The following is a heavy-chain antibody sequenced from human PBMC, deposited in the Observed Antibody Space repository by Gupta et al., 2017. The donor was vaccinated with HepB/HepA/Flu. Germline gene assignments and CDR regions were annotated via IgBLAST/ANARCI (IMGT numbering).Heavy chain of an antibody. CDR2: ISSSGSTI. Sequence: SDYYMSWIRQAPGKGLEWVSYISSSGSTIDDADSVKGRFTISRDNAKNSLYLQMNSLRAEDTAVYYCARGGVESLFDYWGQGNLVTVSS. CDR1: SDYY. V-gene: IGHV3-11*04. J-gene: IGHJ4*02. CDR3: ARGGVESLFDY. D-gene: IGHD5-24*01.